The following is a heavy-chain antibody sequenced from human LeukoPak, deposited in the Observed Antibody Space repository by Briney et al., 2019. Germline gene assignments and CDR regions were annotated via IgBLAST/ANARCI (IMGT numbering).Heavy chain of an antibody. CDR3: ARDRSYRYGYFDY. CDR2: IYYSGST. V-gene: IGHV4-59*01. CDR1: GGSISSYY. Sequence: PSETLSLTCTVSGGSISSYYWSWLRQPPGKGLEWLGYIYYSGSTNYNPSLKSRVTISVDTSKNQFSLKLSSVTAADTAVYYCARDRSYRYGYFDYWGQGTLVTVSS. J-gene: IGHJ4*02. D-gene: IGHD1-26*01.